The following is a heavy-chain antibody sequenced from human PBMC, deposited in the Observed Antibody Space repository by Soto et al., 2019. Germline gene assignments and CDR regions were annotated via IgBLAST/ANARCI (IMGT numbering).Heavy chain of an antibody. D-gene: IGHD3-10*01. CDR2: INHSGST. V-gene: IGHV4-34*01. Sequence: QVQLQQWGAGLLKPSETLSLTCAVYGGSFSGYYWSWIRQPPGKGLEWIGEINHSGSTNYNPSLTCRVTISVDTSNNQFSLRLSSVTAADTAVYYCARWRTKVRGVIIHYYSGMDVWGQGTTVTVSS. CDR3: ARWRTKVRGVIIHYYSGMDV. J-gene: IGHJ6*02. CDR1: GGSFSGYY.